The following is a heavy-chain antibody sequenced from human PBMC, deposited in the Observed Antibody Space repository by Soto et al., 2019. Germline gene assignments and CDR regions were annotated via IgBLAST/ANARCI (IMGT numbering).Heavy chain of an antibody. CDR1: GFTFSSYS. V-gene: IGHV3-48*01. CDR3: ARIRGPRVAATFDI. J-gene: IGHJ3*02. CDR2: ISSSSSTI. D-gene: IGHD2-15*01. Sequence: EVQLVESGGGLVQPGGSLRLSCAASGFTFSSYSMNWVRQAPGKGLEWVSYISSSSSTIYYADSVKGRFTISRDNAKNSLYLQVNSLRAEDTAVYYCARIRGPRVAATFDIWGQGTMVTVSS.